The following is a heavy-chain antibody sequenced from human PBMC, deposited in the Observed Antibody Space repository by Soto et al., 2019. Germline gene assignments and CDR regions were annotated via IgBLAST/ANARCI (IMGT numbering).Heavy chain of an antibody. Sequence: GGSLRLSCVASGFDFEDYTMHWVRQPPGKGLECVSRISYDGDDTYYADSVRGRFTMSRDNSKNSLFLLMNNLTPEDTAVYYCAKDEAYYFDHWGQGTLVTVSS. CDR1: GFDFEDYT. V-gene: IGHV3-43*01. CDR3: AKDEAYYFDH. CDR2: ISYDGDDT. J-gene: IGHJ4*02.